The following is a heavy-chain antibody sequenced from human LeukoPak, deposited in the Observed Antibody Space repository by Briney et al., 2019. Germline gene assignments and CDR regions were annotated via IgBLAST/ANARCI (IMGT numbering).Heavy chain of an antibody. CDR1: GGSISSSSYY. CDR2: IYYSGST. Sequence: PSETLSLTCTVSGGSISSSSYYWGWIRQPPGKGLEWIGSIYYSGSTYYNPSLKSRVTISVDTSKNQFSLKLSSVTAADTAVYYCASEPTVTTPYYLDYWGQGTLVTVSS. V-gene: IGHV4-39*07. CDR3: ASEPTVTTPYYLDY. D-gene: IGHD4-17*01. J-gene: IGHJ4*02.